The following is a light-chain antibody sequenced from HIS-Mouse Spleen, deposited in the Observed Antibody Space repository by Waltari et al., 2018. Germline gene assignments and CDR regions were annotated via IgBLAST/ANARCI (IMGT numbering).Light chain of an antibody. CDR1: SSDVGGYNY. J-gene: IGLJ3*02. V-gene: IGLV2-14*03. CDR3: SSYTSSSRV. Sequence: QSALTQPASVSGSPGQSITISCTGTSSDVGGYNYVPWYQQHPGKAPKLMIYDVSNRPSGVSNRFSGSKSGNTASLTISGLQAEDEADYYCSSYTSSSRVFGGGTKLTVL. CDR2: DVS.